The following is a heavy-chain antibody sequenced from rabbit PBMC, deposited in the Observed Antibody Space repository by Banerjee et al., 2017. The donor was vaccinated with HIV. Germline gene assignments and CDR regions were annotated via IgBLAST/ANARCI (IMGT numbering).Heavy chain of an antibody. CDR2: IYAGSSGST. Sequence: QEQLVESGGGLVTLGGSLKLSCKASGFSFSSNNMCWVRQAPGKGLEWIACIYAGSSGSTYFASWARGRFTISKTSSTTVTLQMTSLTAADTATYFCARGYASAAGYGYGRVFNLWGQGTLVTVS. CDR3: ARGYASAAGYGYGRVFNL. V-gene: IGHV1S45*01. CDR1: GFSFSSNN. D-gene: IGHD6-1*01. J-gene: IGHJ4*01.